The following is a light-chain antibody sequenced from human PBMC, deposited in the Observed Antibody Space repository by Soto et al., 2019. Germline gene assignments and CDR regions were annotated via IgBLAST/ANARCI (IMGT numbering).Light chain of an antibody. J-gene: IGLJ3*02. CDR3: CSYADSRTWV. V-gene: IGLV2-23*01. Sequence: QSVLTQPASVSGSPGQSITISCTGTSSDVGGYNLVSWYQQLPGKAPKLIIYEGDKRPSGVSHRFSDSKSGNTASLTISGLQAEDEADYYCCSYADSRTWVFGGGTKVTVL. CDR2: EGD. CDR1: SSDVGGYNL.